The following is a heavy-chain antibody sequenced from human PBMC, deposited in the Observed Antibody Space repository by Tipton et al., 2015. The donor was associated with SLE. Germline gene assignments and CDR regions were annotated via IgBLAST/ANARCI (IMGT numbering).Heavy chain of an antibody. D-gene: IGHD6-13*01. CDR2: ISGSGDST. CDR3: ASGYSSSWYYFDY. V-gene: IGHV3-23*01. J-gene: IGHJ4*02. Sequence: SLRLSCSASGFTFNTYAMSWVRQAPGKGLEWVSGISGSGDSTDYLESVKGRFTISRDNSKNTLYLQINSLRAEDTAVYYCASGYSSSWYYFDYWGQGTLVTVSS. CDR1: GFTFNTYA.